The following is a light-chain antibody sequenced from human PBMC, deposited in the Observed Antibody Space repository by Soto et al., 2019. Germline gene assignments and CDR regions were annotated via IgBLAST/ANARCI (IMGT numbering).Light chain of an antibody. CDR3: GSWDRSLRGWV. J-gene: IGLJ3*02. CDR1: SSNIGNNH. Sequence: QSVLTQPPSVSAAPGQKVTVSCSGSSSNIGNNHVSWYQHLPGTVPKVLIYDNNKRPSGIPGRFSGSKSATSATLDITGLQTGDEADYYCGSWDRSLRGWVFGGGTKLTVL. CDR2: DNN. V-gene: IGLV1-51*01.